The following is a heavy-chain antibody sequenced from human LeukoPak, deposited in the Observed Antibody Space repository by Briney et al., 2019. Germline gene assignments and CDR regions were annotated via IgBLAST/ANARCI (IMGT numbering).Heavy chain of an antibody. CDR1: GGSFSGNY. CDR2: INHSGST. V-gene: IGHV4-34*01. CDR3: ARTKRWGAGWFDP. J-gene: IGHJ5*02. D-gene: IGHD1-26*01. Sequence: SETLSLTCAVYGGSFSGNYWSWIRQPPGKGLEWIGEINHSGSTNYNPSLKRRVTISVDTSKNQFTLKLSSVTAADTAVYYCARTKRWGAGWFDPGGQGTLVTVSS.